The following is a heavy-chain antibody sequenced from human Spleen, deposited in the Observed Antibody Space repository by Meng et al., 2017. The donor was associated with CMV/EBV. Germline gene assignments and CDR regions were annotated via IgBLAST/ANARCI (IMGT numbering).Heavy chain of an antibody. V-gene: IGHV3-23*01. CDR1: GFTFYSYA. CDR2: ITGSGGRT. CDR3: AKLSSYGSYYEIFPRNNYFDS. Sequence: GGSLRLSCAASGFTFYSYALSWVRQGPGKGLEWVSAITGSGGRTYSADSVKGRFTISRDDSKNTLYLQMNSLRAEDTAVYYCAKLSSYGSYYEIFPRNNYFDSWGQGMLVTVSS. J-gene: IGHJ4*02. D-gene: IGHD3-9*01.